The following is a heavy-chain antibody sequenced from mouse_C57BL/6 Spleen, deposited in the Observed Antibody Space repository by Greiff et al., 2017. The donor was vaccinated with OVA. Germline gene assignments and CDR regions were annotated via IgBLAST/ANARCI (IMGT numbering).Heavy chain of an antibody. V-gene: IGHV5-12*01. Sequence: DVMLVESGGGLVQPGGSLKLSCAASGFTFSDSYMYWVRQTPEKRLEWVAYISNGGGSTYYPDTVKGRFTISRDNAKNTRYLQMSRLESEDTARYYCARQGFAYWGQGTLVTVSA. CDR1: GFTFSDSY. CDR3: ARQGFAY. J-gene: IGHJ3*01. CDR2: ISNGGGST.